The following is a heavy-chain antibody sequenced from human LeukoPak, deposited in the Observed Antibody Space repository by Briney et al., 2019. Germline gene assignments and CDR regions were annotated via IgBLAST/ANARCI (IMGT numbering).Heavy chain of an antibody. CDR2: IRYDGSNK. D-gene: IGHD6-19*01. Sequence: PGGSLRLSCAASGFTFSSYGMHWVRQAPGKGLEWVAFIRYDGSNKYYADSVKGRFTISRDNSKNTLYLQMNSLRAEDTAVYYCAKDFVTGSGWSYYFDYWGQGTLVTASS. CDR3: AKDFVTGSGWSYYFDY. J-gene: IGHJ4*02. V-gene: IGHV3-30*02. CDR1: GFTFSSYG.